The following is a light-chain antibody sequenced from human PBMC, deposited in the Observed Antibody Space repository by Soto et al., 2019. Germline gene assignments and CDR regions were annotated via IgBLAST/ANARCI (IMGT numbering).Light chain of an antibody. CDR2: GAF. J-gene: IGKJ4*01. CDR1: QSVTYN. CDR3: QQYKNWPPLT. V-gene: IGKV3-15*01. Sequence: EIVMTQSPATLSVSPGETATLSCRASQSVTYNLAWYQQKPGQGPRLLIYGAFTRATGIPARFSGSGSGTEFTLTISSLQSEYFAVDYCQQYKNWPPLTFGGGTKVEIK.